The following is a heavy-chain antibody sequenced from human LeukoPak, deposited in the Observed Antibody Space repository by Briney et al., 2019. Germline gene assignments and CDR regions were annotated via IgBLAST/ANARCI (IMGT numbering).Heavy chain of an antibody. CDR1: GLTFSSYA. CDR3: ARDPNGDYVGAFEI. Sequence: GGSLRLSCAASGLTFSSYAMGWVRQAPGKGLEWVSAISGSGDSTYYPDSVKGRFTISRDNSKNTLYLQVNSLRAGDTAVYYCARDPNGDYVGAFEIWGQGTMVTVSS. J-gene: IGHJ3*02. CDR2: ISGSGDST. V-gene: IGHV3-23*01. D-gene: IGHD4-17*01.